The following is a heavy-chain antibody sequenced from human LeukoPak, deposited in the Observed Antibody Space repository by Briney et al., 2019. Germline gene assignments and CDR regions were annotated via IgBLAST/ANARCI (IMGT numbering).Heavy chain of an antibody. CDR3: ARGRSNYYGMDV. J-gene: IGHJ6*02. CDR2: IYHSGST. D-gene: IGHD1-26*01. CDR1: GGSISSGGYS. Sequence: SETLSLTCAVSGGSISSGGYSWSWIRQPPGKGLEWIGYIYHSGSTNYSPSLKSRVTMSVDTSKNLFSLKVSSVTAADTAVYYCARGRSNYYGMDVWGQGTTVTVSS. V-gene: IGHV4-30-2*01.